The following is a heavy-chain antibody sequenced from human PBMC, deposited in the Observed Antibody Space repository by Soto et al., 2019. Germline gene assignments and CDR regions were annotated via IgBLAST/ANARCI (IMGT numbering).Heavy chain of an antibody. V-gene: IGHV1-46*01. CDR1: GYTFTSYY. D-gene: IGHD3-22*01. CDR3: ARVPYYYDSSGYYWNGMDV. CDR2: INPSGGST. Sequence: SVKVSCKASGYTFTSYYMHWVRQAPGQGLEWMGIINPSGGSTSYAQKFQGRVTMTRDTSTSTVYMELSSLRSEHTAVYYCARVPYYYDSSGYYWNGMDVWGQGTTVTVSS. J-gene: IGHJ6*02.